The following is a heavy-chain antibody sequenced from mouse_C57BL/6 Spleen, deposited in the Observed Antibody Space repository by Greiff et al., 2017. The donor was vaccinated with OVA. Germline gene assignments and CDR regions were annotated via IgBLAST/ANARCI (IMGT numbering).Heavy chain of an antibody. CDR1: GYAFSSYW. CDR2: IYPGDGDT. V-gene: IGHV1-80*01. D-gene: IGHD1-1*01. Sequence: QVQLQQSGAELVKPGASVTISCKASGYAFSSYWMNWVKQRPGKGLEWIGQIYPGDGDTNYNGKFKGKATLTADKSSSTAYMQLSSLTSEDSAVYFCATTVVATDFDYWGQGTTLTVSS. CDR3: ATTVVATDFDY. J-gene: IGHJ2*01.